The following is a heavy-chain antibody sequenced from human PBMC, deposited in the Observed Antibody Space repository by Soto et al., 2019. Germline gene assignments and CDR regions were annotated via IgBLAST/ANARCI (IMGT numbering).Heavy chain of an antibody. D-gene: IGHD3-16*02. Sequence: GASVKVSCKASGYTFTSYGISWVRQAPGQGLEWMGWISAYNGNTNYAQKLQGRVTMTTDTSTSTAYMELRSLRSDDTAVYYCARVGRSGEDDYVWGSYRLYYYYYGMDVWGQGTTVTVSS. J-gene: IGHJ6*02. V-gene: IGHV1-18*04. CDR3: ARVGRSGEDDYVWGSYRLYYYYYGMDV. CDR1: GYTFTSYG. CDR2: ISAYNGNT.